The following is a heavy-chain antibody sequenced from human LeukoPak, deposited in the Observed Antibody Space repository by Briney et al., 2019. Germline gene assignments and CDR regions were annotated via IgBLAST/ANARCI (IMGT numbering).Heavy chain of an antibody. V-gene: IGHV3-7*01. CDR3: ATRKAAVTIFDN. Sequence: PGGSLRLSCAASGFHFSSCWMSWVRQAPGKGLEWVSSIKQDGSEKYHADSVKGRFTISRDNAKNSLYLQMNSLRAEDTAVYYCATRKAAVTIFDNWGQGTLATVSS. J-gene: IGHJ4*02. CDR2: IKQDGSEK. D-gene: IGHD4-17*01. CDR1: GFHFSSCW.